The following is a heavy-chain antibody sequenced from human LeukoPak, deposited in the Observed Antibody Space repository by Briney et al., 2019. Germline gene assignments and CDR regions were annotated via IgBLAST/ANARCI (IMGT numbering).Heavy chain of an antibody. D-gene: IGHD1-1*01. CDR3: AKSNEIYFDY. Sequence: GGSLRLSCAASGFTFSNYAMSWVRQAPGKGLEWVAVISYDGSNKYYADSVKGRFTISRDNSKNTLYLQMNSLRAEDTAVYYCAKSNEIYFDYWGQGTLVTVSS. CDR1: GFTFSNYA. CDR2: ISYDGSNK. J-gene: IGHJ4*02. V-gene: IGHV3-30*18.